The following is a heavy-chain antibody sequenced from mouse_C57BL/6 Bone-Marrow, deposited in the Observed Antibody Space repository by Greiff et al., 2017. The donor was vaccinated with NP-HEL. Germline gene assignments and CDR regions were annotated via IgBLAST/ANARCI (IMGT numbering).Heavy chain of an antibody. D-gene: IGHD2-5*01. CDR3: TTHSNLDY. J-gene: IGHJ2*01. CDR2: IDPENGDT. CDR1: GFNIKDDY. V-gene: IGHV14-4*01. Sequence: VQLQQSGAELVRPGASVKLSCTASGFNIKDDYMHWVKQRPEQGLEWIGWIDPENGDTEYASKFQGKATITADTSSNTAYLQLSSLTSEDTAVYYCTTHSNLDYWGQGTTLTVSS.